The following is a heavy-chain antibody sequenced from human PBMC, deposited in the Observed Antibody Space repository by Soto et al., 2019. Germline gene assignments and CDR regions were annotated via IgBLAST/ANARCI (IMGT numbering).Heavy chain of an antibody. CDR1: GGTFSSYA. Sequence: QVQLVQSGAEVKKPGSSVKVSCKASGGTFSSYAISWVRQAPGQGLEWMGGIIPIFGTANYAQKFQGRVTITADESTSTAYRELSSLRSEDTAVYYCARGVTMLVVKTYYFDYWGQGTLVTVSS. V-gene: IGHV1-69*12. J-gene: IGHJ4*02. CDR2: IIPIFGTA. D-gene: IGHD3-22*01. CDR3: ARGVTMLVVKTYYFDY.